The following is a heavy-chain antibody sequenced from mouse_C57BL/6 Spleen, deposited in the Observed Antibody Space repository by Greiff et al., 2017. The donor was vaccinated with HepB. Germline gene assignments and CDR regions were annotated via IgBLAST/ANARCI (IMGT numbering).Heavy chain of an antibody. CDR2: ISSGGDYI. CDR1: GFTFSSYA. CDR3: TREGYSKFAY. D-gene: IGHD2-5*01. J-gene: IGHJ3*01. V-gene: IGHV5-9-1*02. Sequence: EVQRVESGEGLVKPGGSLKLSCAASGFTFSSYAKSWVRQTPEKRLEWVAYISSGGDYIYYADTVKGRFTISRDNARNTLYLQMSSLKSEDTAMYYCTREGYSKFAYWGQGTLVTVSA.